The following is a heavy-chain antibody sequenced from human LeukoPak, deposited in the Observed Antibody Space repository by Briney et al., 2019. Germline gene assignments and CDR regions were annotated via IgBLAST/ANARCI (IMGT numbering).Heavy chain of an antibody. CDR1: GYTFTCYY. D-gene: IGHD3-3*01. CDR2: INPNTGDT. Sequence: ASVQVSCEASGYTFTCYYMHWVRQAPGQGLEWMGWINPNTGDTKYAQIFQGRVTMTRDTSITTAYMDLSRLRSDDTAVYFCARDIYMLDDFWSGYFFDFWGQGTLVAVSS. CDR3: ARDIYMLDDFWSGYFFDF. J-gene: IGHJ4*02. V-gene: IGHV1-2*02.